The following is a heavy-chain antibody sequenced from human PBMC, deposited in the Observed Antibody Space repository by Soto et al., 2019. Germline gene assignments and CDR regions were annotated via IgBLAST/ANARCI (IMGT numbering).Heavy chain of an antibody. D-gene: IGHD4-17*01. CDR1: GFTVSSHY. V-gene: IGHV3-53*02. J-gene: IGHJ3*01. Sequence: EVHLVETGGGLIQPGGSLRLSCAASGFTVSSHYMSWVRQTPGKGLEWVSILYASDSTFYADSVEGRFTISRDNSKNTVYLQLNSLRAEDTAVYYCATTVTRLIAFDVWGQGTMVTVSS. CDR3: ATTVTRLIAFDV. CDR2: LYASDST.